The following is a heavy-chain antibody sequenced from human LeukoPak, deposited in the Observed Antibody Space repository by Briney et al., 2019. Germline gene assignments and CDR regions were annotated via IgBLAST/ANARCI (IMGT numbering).Heavy chain of an antibody. CDR3: ASVDTGYFDY. J-gene: IGHJ4*02. CDR2: IYYSGST. V-gene: IGHV4-59*01. CDR1: GGSISSYY. Sequence: SETLSLTCTVSGGSISSYYWSWIRQPPGKGLEWIGYIYYSGSTNYNPSLQSRVTISVDTSKNQFSLKLSSVTAADTAVYYCASVDTGYFDYWGQGTLVTVSS. D-gene: IGHD5-18*01.